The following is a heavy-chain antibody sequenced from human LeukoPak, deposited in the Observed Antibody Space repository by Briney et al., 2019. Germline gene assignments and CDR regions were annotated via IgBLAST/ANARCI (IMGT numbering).Heavy chain of an antibody. J-gene: IGHJ5*02. V-gene: IGHV4-39*01. CDR3: ARSSLSWFDP. CDR1: GGSISSSSYY. CDR2: IYYSGST. Sequence: SETLSLTCTVSGGSISSSSYYWGWIRQPPGKGLEWIGSIYYSGSTYYNPSLKSRVTISVDTSKNRFSLKLSSVTAADTAVYYCARSSLSWFDPWGQGTLVTVSS.